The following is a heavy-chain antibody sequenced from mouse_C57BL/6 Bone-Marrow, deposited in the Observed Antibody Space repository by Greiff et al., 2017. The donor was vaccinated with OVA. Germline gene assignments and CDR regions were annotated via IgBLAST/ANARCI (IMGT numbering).Heavy chain of an antibody. CDR3: ARQYYGCRVDY. V-gene: IGHV1-81*01. D-gene: IGHD1-1*01. CDR2: IYPRSGNT. Sequence: QVHVKQSGAELARPGASVKLSCKASGYTFTSYGISWVKQRTGQGLEWIGEIYPRSGNTYYNEKFKGKATLTADKYSSTAYMELRSLTSEDSAVYYCARQYYGCRVDYWGQGTPVTVSA. CDR1: GYTFTSYG. J-gene: IGHJ3*01.